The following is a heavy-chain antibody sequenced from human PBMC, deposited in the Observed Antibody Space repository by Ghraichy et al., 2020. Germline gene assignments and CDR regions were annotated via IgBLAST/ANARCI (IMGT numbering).Heavy chain of an antibody. D-gene: IGHD2-2*01. J-gene: IGHJ6*02. Sequence: SETLSLTCIVSGVSISSTISYWGWIRQPPGKGLEWIGDIYSSGTTYYNPSLKSRVTISVDTSKNQFSLKLTSVTAADPAVYYCARLPAASQSYYYGMDFWGQGTTVTVSS. CDR2: IYSSGTT. CDR1: GVSISSTISY. V-gene: IGHV4-39*01. CDR3: ARLPAASQSYYYGMDF.